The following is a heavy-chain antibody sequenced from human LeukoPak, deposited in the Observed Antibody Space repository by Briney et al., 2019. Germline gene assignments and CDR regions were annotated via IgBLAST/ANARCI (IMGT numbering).Heavy chain of an antibody. CDR2: ISYDGSNK. CDR3: ARDLGPYCTIGVCYAAGY. Sequence: PGRSLRLSCAASGFTFSSYAMHWVRQAPGKGLEWVAVISYDGSNKYYADSAKGRFTISRDNSKNTLYLQMNSLRAEDTAVYYCARDLGPYCTIGVCYAAGYWGQGTLVTVSS. CDR1: GFTFSSYA. J-gene: IGHJ4*02. V-gene: IGHV3-30*04. D-gene: IGHD2-8*01.